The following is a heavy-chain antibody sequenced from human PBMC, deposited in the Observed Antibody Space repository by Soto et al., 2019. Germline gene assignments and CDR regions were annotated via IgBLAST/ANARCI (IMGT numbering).Heavy chain of an antibody. J-gene: IGHJ6*02. D-gene: IGHD6-13*01. CDR3: ATNRIIAAAGGYYYYGMDV. CDR1: GYTFTSYG. Sequence: QVQLVQSGAEVKKPGASVKVSCKASGYTFTSYGISWVRQAPGQGLEWMGWISAYNGNTNYAQKLQGRVTMTTDTSTSTAYMELMSLRSDDTAVYYCATNRIIAAAGGYYYYGMDVWGQGTTVTVSS. V-gene: IGHV1-18*01. CDR2: ISAYNGNT.